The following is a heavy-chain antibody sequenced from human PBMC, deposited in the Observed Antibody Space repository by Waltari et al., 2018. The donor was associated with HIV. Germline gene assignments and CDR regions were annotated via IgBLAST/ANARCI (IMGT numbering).Heavy chain of an antibody. J-gene: IGHJ2*01. CDR1: GFPFSNPW. CDR2: IKSKTDGGTT. CDR3: TTAPYGNKL. Sequence: EVQLVESGGGLVKHGGSLRLYCAASGFPFSNPWFSWVRQAPGKGLEWVGRIKSKTDGGTTDYAAPVKGRFTISRDDSKNTLYLQMNSLKTEDTAVYYCTTAPYGNKLWGRGTLVTVSS. V-gene: IGHV3-15*01. D-gene: IGHD4-17*01.